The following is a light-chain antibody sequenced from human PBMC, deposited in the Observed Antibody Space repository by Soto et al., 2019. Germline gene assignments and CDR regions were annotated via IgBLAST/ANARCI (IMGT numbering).Light chain of an antibody. Sequence: QSALTQPASVSGSPGQSITISCTGTSSDVGGYNYVSWYQQHPGKAPKLMIYEVSNRPSGVSNRFSGSKSGNTASLTISGLHAEDEADYYCLSYTSSSTLVVFGVGTKLTVL. J-gene: IGLJ2*01. CDR2: EVS. V-gene: IGLV2-14*01. CDR3: LSYTSSSTLVV. CDR1: SSDVGGYNY.